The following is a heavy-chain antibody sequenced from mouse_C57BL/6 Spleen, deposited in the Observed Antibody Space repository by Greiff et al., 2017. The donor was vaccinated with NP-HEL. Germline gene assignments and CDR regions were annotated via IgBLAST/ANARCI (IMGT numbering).Heavy chain of an antibody. CDR2: IDPEDGDT. V-gene: IGHV14-1*01. CDR3: AIMVTTDAMDY. CDR1: GFNIKDYY. J-gene: IGHJ4*01. D-gene: IGHD2-2*01. Sequence: EVQLQQSGAELVRPGASVKLSCTASGFNIKDYYMHWVKQRPEQGLEWIGRIDPEDGDTEYAPKFQGKATMTADTSSNTAYLQLSSLTSEDTAVYYCAIMVTTDAMDYWGQGTSVTVSS.